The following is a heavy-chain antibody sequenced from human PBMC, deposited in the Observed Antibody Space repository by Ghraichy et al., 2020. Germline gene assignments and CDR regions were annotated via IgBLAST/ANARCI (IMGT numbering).Heavy chain of an antibody. D-gene: IGHD5-12*01. CDR1: GFTFSSYG. Sequence: SCAASGFTFSSYGMHWVRQAPGKGLEWVAVIWYDGSNKYYADSVKGRFTISRDNSKNTLYLQMNSLRAEDTAVYYCAREGGIEWLRLSYYYYYGMDVWGQGTTVTVSS. CDR3: AREGGIEWLRLSYYYYYGMDV. J-gene: IGHJ6*02. CDR2: IWYDGSNK. V-gene: IGHV3-33*01.